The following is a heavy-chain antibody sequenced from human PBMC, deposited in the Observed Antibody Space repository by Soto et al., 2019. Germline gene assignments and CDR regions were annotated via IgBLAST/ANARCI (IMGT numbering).Heavy chain of an antibody. V-gene: IGHV3-15*07. CDR1: GFTFSNAW. CDR3: TTALTTVTTDDAFDI. Sequence: EVPLVESGGGLVKPGGSLRLSCAASGFTFSNAWMNWVRQAPGKGLEWVGRIKSKTDGGTTDYAAPMKGRFTISRDDSKNTLYLQRNSLKTEDTAVYYCTTALTTVTTDDAFDIWGQGTMVTVSS. CDR2: IKSKTDGGTT. J-gene: IGHJ3*02. D-gene: IGHD4-17*01.